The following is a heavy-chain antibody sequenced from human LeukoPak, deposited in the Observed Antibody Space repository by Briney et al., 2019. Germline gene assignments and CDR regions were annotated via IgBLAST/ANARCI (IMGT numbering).Heavy chain of an antibody. Sequence: PGGSLRLSCAASGFTFRNSWMSWVRQAPGKGLEWVANIKQDGRESDYVDSVKGRFTISRDNAENALYLQMHRLRAEDTVVYYCARAYYWGQGTLVSVSS. CDR3: ARAYY. D-gene: IGHD2-21*01. CDR1: GFTFRNSW. J-gene: IGHJ4*02. CDR2: IKQDGRES. V-gene: IGHV3-7*01.